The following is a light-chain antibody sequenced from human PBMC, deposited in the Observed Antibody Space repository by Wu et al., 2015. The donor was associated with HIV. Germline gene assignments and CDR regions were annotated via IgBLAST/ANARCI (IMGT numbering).Light chain of an antibody. CDR3: QHYGTSPYS. J-gene: IGKJ2*03. CDR1: QSVSSY. V-gene: IGKV3-20*01. Sequence: EIVMTQSSATLSVSPGERATLSCRASQSVSSYLAWYQQKPGQAPRLLIYGASSRATGIPDRFSGSGSGTDFTLTISRLEPEDFAVYFCQHYGTSPYSFGQGTKLEIK. CDR2: GAS.